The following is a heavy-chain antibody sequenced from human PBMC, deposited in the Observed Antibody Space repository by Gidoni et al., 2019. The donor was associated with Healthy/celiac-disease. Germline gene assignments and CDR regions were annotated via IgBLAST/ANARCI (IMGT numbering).Heavy chain of an antibody. D-gene: IGHD3-10*01. CDR2: IYPCDSDT. Sequence: IKKPGESLKISCKGSGYSFTSYWLGWVRQMPGKGLEWMGIIYPCDSDTRYSPSFQGQVTISADKSISTAYLQWSSLKASDTAMYYCARQGGFGELSDAFDIWGQGTMVTVSS. J-gene: IGHJ3*02. CDR3: ARQGGFGELSDAFDI. V-gene: IGHV5-51*01. CDR1: GYSFTSYW.